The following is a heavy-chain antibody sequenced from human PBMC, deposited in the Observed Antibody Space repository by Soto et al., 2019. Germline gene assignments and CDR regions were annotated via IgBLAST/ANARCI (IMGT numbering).Heavy chain of an antibody. Sequence: PGESLKISCKGSGYSFTSYWIGWVRQMPGKGLEWMGIIYPGDSDTRYSPSFQGQVTISADKSISTAYLQWSSLKASDTAMYYCAKLFTYSSSGYYHYYGMDVWGQGTTVTVSS. J-gene: IGHJ6*02. CDR3: AKLFTYSSSGYYHYYGMDV. V-gene: IGHV5-51*01. CDR1: GYSFTSYW. D-gene: IGHD6-6*01. CDR2: IYPGDSDT.